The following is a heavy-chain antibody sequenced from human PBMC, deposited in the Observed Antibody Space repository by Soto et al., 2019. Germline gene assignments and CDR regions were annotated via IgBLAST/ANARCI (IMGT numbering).Heavy chain of an antibody. CDR3: ARDRIAGSKYYYGMDV. CDR2: IIPIFGTE. Sequence: QVQLVQSGAEVKKPGSSVRVSCTASGGTFSSYAISWVRQAPGQGLEWMGGIIPIFGTENYAQKFQGRVTITADESTSTAYRELSSLRSEDTAVYYCARDRIAGSKYYYGMDVWGQGTTVTVSS. J-gene: IGHJ6*02. D-gene: IGHD6-13*01. CDR1: GGTFSSYA. V-gene: IGHV1-69*01.